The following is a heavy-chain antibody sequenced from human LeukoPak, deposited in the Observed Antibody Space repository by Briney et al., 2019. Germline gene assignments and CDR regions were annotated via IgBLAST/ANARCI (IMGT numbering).Heavy chain of an antibody. J-gene: IGHJ4*02. CDR1: GFTFSSYS. V-gene: IGHV3-21*01. CDR3: ARSSSGSYYNGFDY. Sequence: PGGPLTLSCAASGFTFSSYSMIWLRQAPGKGLEWVLSISSSSIYIYYADAVKGRFTISRDNAKNSLYLQMSSLRAEDTAVYYCARSSSGSYYNGFDYWGQGTLVTVSS. D-gene: IGHD3-10*01. CDR2: ISSSSIYI.